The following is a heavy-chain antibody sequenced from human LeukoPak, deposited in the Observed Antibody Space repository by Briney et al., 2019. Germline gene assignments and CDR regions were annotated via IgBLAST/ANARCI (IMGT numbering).Heavy chain of an antibody. CDR1: GYTFTSYY. J-gene: IGHJ6*03. Sequence: ASVKVSCKASGYTFTSYYMHWVRHAPGQGLEWMGIINPSGSSTSYAQKFHDRVTITADKSTSTAYTELSSLRSEDTAVYYCARVVGLTGYSSSWYSGYYYYMDVWGKGTTVTVSS. D-gene: IGHD6-13*01. V-gene: IGHV1-46*01. CDR3: ARVVGLTGYSSSWYSGYYYYMDV. CDR2: INPSGSST.